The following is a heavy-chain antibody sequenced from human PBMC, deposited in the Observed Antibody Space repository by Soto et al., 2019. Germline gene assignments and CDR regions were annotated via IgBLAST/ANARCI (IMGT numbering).Heavy chain of an antibody. CDR1: GYTFTGYY. CDR2: INPNSGGT. J-gene: IGHJ6*02. CDR3: ARAPHFDWLDYYYYGMDV. D-gene: IGHD3-9*01. Sequence: GASVKVSCKASGYTFTGYYMHWVRQAPGQGLEWMGWINPNSGGTNYAQKFQGWVTMTRDTSISTAYMELSRLRSDDTAVYYRARAPHFDWLDYYYYGMDVWGQGTTVTVSS. V-gene: IGHV1-2*04.